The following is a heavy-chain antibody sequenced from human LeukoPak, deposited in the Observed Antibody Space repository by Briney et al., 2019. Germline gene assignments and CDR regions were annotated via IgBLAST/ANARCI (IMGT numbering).Heavy chain of an antibody. Sequence: PSETLSLTCTVSAGSISRYYWSWIRQPAGKGLEWIGSIHGSGSTKYNPSLKSRVTMSVDTSKNQFSLKVTSVTAADTAMYYFARDRGSNWFDPWGQGTLVTVST. CDR1: AGSISRYY. J-gene: IGHJ5*02. D-gene: IGHD3-10*01. V-gene: IGHV4-4*07. CDR2: IHGSGST. CDR3: ARDRGSNWFDP.